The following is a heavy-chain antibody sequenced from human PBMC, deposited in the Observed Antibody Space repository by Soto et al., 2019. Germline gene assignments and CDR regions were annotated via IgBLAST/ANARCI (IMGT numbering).Heavy chain of an antibody. CDR1: GGSFSGYY. Sequence: QVQLQQWGAGLLKPSETLSLTCAVYGGSFSGYYWSWIRQPPGKGLEWIGEIDHSGSTNYNPSLKSRATISVDTSKNQFSLKLSSVTAADTAVYYCARMQLVRQYYYYYYGMDVWGQGTTVTVSS. D-gene: IGHD6-13*01. CDR2: IDHSGST. J-gene: IGHJ6*02. CDR3: ARMQLVRQYYYYYYGMDV. V-gene: IGHV4-34*01.